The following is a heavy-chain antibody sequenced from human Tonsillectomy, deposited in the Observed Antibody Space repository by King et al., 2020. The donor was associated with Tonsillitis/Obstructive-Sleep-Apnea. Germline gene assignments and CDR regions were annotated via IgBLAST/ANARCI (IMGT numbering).Heavy chain of an antibody. CDR2: INWNGINT. J-gene: IGHJ3*01. CDR1: GFTFDEYG. V-gene: IGHV3-20*04. D-gene: IGHD3-10*01. Sequence: VQLVESGGGLLRPGGSLRLSCVASGFTFDEYGLSWVRQAPGQGLEWVSGINWNGINTGYADSVTGRFTISRDNANNSLYLQIKNLRAEDTALYYCARGGELGSAFDVWGQGTLVTVSS. CDR3: ARGGELGSAFDV.